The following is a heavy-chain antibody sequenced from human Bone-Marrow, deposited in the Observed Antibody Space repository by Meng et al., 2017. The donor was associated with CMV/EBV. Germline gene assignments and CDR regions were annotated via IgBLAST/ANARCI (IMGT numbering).Heavy chain of an antibody. CDR2: VGTEDDA. CDR1: GFTFSSYD. J-gene: IGHJ4*02. CDR3: ARGSGVNMFRGAIGSFDS. V-gene: IGHV3-13*01. D-gene: IGHD3-10*01. Sequence: GESLKISCAASGFTFSSYDMHWVRQVTGKGLEWVSGVGTEDDAYYRDSVKCRFTISRENGMNSMYLQMDSLTVGDTAIYYCARGSGVNMFRGAIGSFDSWGLGTLVTVSS.